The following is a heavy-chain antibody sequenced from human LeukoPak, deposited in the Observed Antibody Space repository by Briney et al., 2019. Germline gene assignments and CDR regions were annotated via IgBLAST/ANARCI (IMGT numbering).Heavy chain of an antibody. CDR2: INPSGGST. D-gene: IGHD5-18*01. J-gene: IGHJ4*02. CDR1: GFTFTSYY. Sequence: ASVKVPCKASGFTFTSYYIHWVRQAPGQGLEWMGIINPSGGSTTYAQKFQGRVTVTRDTSTSTVYMELSSLRSEDTAVYYCAKGRGYSYATANDYWGQGTLVTVSS. V-gene: IGHV1-46*01. CDR3: AKGRGYSYATANDY.